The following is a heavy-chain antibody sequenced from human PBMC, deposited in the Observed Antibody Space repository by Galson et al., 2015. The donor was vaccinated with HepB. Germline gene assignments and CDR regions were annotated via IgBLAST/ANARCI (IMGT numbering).Heavy chain of an antibody. V-gene: IGHV3-23*01. D-gene: IGHD5-24*01. CDR2: ISGSSGST. CDR3: AKSGRGGYNSGVFDS. CDR1: GFTFSSYA. J-gene: IGHJ4*01. Sequence: SLRLSCAASGFTFSSYAMSWVRQAPGKGLEWVSGISGSSGSTYYADSVKGRFTISRDNSKNALYLQMNSLRAEDTAVYYCAKSGRGGYNSGVFDSWDNGTLVTAS.